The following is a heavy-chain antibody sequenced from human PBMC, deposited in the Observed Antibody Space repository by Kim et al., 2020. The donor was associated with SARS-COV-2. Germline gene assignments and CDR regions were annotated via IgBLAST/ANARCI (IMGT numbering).Heavy chain of an antibody. V-gene: IGHV1-46*01. D-gene: IGHD3-10*01. CDR2: INPSGGST. J-gene: IGHJ2*01. CDR1: GYTFTSYY. CDR3: ARVSDYYGLGSYYNDRSYWYFDL. Sequence: ASVKVSCKASGYTFTSYYMNWVRQAPGQGLEWMGIINPSGGSTSYAQKFQGRVTMTRDTSTSTVYMELSSLRSEDTAVYYCARVSDYYGLGSYYNDRSYWYFDLWGRGTLVTVSS.